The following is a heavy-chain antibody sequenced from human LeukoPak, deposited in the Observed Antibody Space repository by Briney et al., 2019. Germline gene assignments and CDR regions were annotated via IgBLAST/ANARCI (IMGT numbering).Heavy chain of an antibody. CDR1: GFTFSTYW. V-gene: IGHV3-7*01. D-gene: IGHD5-12*01. Sequence: GGSLRLSCVASGFTFSTYWMGSVRQAPGKGLEWVANMKPDESEKYYVDSVKGRFSISRDNAKNSLHLQMNSLRAEDTAVYYCVRVANGATFVYWGRGTLVTVSS. J-gene: IGHJ4*02. CDR3: VRVANGATFVY. CDR2: MKPDESEK.